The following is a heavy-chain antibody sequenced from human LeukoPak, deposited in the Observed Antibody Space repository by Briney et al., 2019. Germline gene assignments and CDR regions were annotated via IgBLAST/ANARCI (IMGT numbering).Heavy chain of an antibody. CDR2: IYYSGST. CDR1: GGSISSSSYY. CDR3: ARGSYYDFWSGYYPRANNWFDP. Sequence: SETLSLTCTVSGGSISSSSYYWGWIRQPPGKGLEWIGSIYYSGSTYYNPSLKSRVTISVDTSKNQFSLKLSSVTAADTAVYYCARGSYYDFWSGYYPRANNWFDPWGQGTLVTVSS. J-gene: IGHJ5*02. V-gene: IGHV4-39*07. D-gene: IGHD3-3*01.